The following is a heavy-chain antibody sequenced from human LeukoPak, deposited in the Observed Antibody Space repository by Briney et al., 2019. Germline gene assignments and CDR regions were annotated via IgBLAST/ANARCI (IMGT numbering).Heavy chain of an antibody. CDR2: ISGSGGTT. D-gene: IGHD6-13*01. CDR1: GFTFSSYA. J-gene: IGHJ4*02. V-gene: IGHV3-23*01. CDR3: AKDDGNSWYYFDY. Sequence: HPGGSLRLSCAASGFTFSSYAMSWVRQAPGKGLEWVSVISGSGGTTYYADSVKGRFTISRDNSKNTVYLQMNSLRAEDTAVYYCAKDDGNSWYYFDYWGQGTLVTVSS.